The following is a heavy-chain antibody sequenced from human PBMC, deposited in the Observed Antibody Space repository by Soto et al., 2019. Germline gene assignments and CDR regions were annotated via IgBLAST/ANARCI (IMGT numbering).Heavy chain of an antibody. V-gene: IGHV1-8*01. CDR2: MNPNSGNT. J-gene: IGHJ6*02. Sequence: GASVQVSCKASGYTFTSYDINWVRQATGQGLEWMGWMNPNSGNTGYAQKFQGRVTMTRNTSISTAYMELSSLRSEDTAVYYCARAYAYYDMVTGYTGYYGMDVCGQGTTVTVYS. D-gene: IGHD3-9*01. CDR3: ARAYAYYDMVTGYTGYYGMDV. CDR1: GYTFTSYD.